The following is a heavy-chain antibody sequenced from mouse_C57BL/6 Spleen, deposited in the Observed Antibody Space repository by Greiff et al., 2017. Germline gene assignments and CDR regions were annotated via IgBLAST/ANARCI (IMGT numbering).Heavy chain of an antibody. Sequence: VQLQQSGPGLVQPSQSLSITCTVSGFSLTSYGVHWVRQSPGKGLEWLGVIWSGGSTDYNAAFISRLSISKDNSKSQVFFKMNSLQAEDTAIYYCARRLEGFAYWGQGTLVTVSA. CDR3: ARRLEGFAY. J-gene: IGHJ3*01. D-gene: IGHD1-2*01. CDR1: GFSLTSYG. V-gene: IGHV2-2*01. CDR2: IWSGGST.